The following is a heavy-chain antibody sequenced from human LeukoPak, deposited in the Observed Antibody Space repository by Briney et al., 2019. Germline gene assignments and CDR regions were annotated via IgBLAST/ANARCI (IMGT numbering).Heavy chain of an antibody. Sequence: PGGSLRLSCAASGFTFDYYAMHWVRHAPGKGLEWVSGISLNSVKTGYADSVKGRFIISRDNAKNSLYLQMNSLRTEDTALYYCVKDDGWYSWGQGTMVTVSS. CDR1: GFTFDYYA. CDR2: ISLNSVKT. V-gene: IGHV3-9*01. D-gene: IGHD2-15*01. CDR3: VKDDGWYS. J-gene: IGHJ3*01.